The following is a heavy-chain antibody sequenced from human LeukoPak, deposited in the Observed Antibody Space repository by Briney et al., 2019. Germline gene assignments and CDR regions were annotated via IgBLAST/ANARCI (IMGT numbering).Heavy chain of an antibody. V-gene: IGHV3-21*01. J-gene: IGHJ4*02. CDR1: GFTFSSYS. CDR2: ISSSSSYI. Sequence: PGGSLRLSCAASGFTFSSYSMNWVRQAPGKGLEWVSSISSSSSYIYYAESVKGRFTISRDNAKNSLYLQMNSLRAEDTAVYYCARGPFLDYWGQGTLVTVSS. D-gene: IGHD2/OR15-2a*01. CDR3: ARGPFLDY.